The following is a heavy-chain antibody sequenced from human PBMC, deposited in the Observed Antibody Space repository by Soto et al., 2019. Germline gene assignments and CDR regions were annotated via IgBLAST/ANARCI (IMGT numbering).Heavy chain of an antibody. V-gene: IGHV3-23*01. CDR3: VKKSGGLHA. D-gene: IGHD3-16*01. J-gene: IGHJ5*02. Sequence: EVHILESVGDLVQPGGSLRLSCAASGFTFSSTDMSWVRQGPGKGLEWVSTIDGSGTFTYYADSVEGRFTISRENSKNTLPLPIMGPRVNVTAMNYGVKKSGGLHALAQGPLVTV. CDR2: IDGSGTFT. CDR1: GFTFSSTD.